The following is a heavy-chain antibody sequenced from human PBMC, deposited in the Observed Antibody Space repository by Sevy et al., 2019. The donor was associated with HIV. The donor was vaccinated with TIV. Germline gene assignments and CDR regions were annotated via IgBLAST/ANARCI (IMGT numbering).Heavy chain of an antibody. CDR2: VYSTGRT. CDR1: AFTVSSNY. D-gene: IGHD6-19*01. CDR3: ARATSSGWYWAFDY. J-gene: IGHJ4*02. Sequence: GGSLRLSCAASAFTVSSNYMSWVRQGPGDGLEWVPVVYSTGRTFYADSGKGRFTLSRDNSKNTLYLQMNSLRAEDTAVYYCARATSSGWYWAFDYWGQGTLVTVSS. V-gene: IGHV3-53*01.